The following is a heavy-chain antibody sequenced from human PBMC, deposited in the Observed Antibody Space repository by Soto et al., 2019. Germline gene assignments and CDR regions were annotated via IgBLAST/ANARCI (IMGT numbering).Heavy chain of an antibody. V-gene: IGHV3-73*02. CDR3: TRHPEFAHYDGALALDYDGMDV. J-gene: IGHJ6*02. CDR2: IRSKANSYAT. Sequence: EVQLVESGGGLVQPGGSLKLSCAASGFTFSGSAMHWVRQASGKGLEWVGRIRSKANSYATAYAASVKGRFTISRDDSKNTAYLQMNSLKTEDTAVYYCTRHPEFAHYDGALALDYDGMDVWGQGTTVTVSS. D-gene: IGHD3-10*01. CDR1: GFTFSGSA.